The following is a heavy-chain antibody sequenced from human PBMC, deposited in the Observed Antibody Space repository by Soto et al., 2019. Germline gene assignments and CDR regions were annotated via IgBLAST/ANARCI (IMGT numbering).Heavy chain of an antibody. Sequence: VQLVESGGGVVQPGRSLRLSCAASGFTFSSYGMPWVRQAPGKGLEWVAVISYDGSNKYYADSVKGRFTISRDNSKNTLDLQMNSLRAEDTAVYYCAKDLSAYGDVVVPAAQSGGQGTLVTVSS. CDR2: ISYDGSNK. CDR3: AKDLSAYGDVVVPAAQS. V-gene: IGHV3-30*18. D-gene: IGHD2-2*01. J-gene: IGHJ4*02. CDR1: GFTFSSYG.